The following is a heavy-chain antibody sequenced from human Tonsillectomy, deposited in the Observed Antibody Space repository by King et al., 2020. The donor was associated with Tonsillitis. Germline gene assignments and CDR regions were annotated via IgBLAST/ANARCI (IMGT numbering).Heavy chain of an antibody. J-gene: IGHJ4*02. CDR3: ARSRRCSSTSCYASLGFAY. D-gene: IGHD2-2*01. CDR2: INHSGST. V-gene: IGHV4-34*01. CDR1: GGSFSGYY. Sequence: HVQLQQWGAGLLKPSETLSLTCAVYGGSFSGYYWSWIRQPPGKGLEWIGEINHSGSTNYNPSLKSRVTISVDTSKNQFSLKLSSVTAADTAVYYCARSRRCSSTSCYASLGFAYWGQGTLVTVSS.